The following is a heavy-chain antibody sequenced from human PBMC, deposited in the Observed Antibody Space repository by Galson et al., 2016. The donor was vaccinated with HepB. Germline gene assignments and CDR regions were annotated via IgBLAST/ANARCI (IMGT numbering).Heavy chain of an antibody. J-gene: IGHJ4*02. CDR1: GFTFSSYG. CDR3: AKGYFYYDGSGPGDS. CDR2: IWYDGSNK. Sequence: SLRLSCAASGFTFSSYGMHWVRQAPGKGLEWVAIIWYDGSNKYYADSVKGRFTVARDNSKQTLYLQTDSLRAEDTALYYCAKGYFYYDGSGPGDSWGLGTLITVSS. V-gene: IGHV3-33*06. D-gene: IGHD3-22*01.